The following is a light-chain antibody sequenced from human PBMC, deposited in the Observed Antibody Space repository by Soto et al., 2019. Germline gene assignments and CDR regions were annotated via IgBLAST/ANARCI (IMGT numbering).Light chain of an antibody. J-gene: IGLJ3*02. CDR2: EAT. Sequence: QSVLTQPASVSGSPAESITISCTGTSSDIGSTYHVSWYQQHPGKAPKLLIYEATKRPSGVSSRFSGSKSGNTASLTISGLQPDDEADYYCCSRSGDVTYVMFGGGTKVTVL. CDR3: CSRSGDVTYVM. V-gene: IGLV2-23*01. CDR1: SSDIGSTYH.